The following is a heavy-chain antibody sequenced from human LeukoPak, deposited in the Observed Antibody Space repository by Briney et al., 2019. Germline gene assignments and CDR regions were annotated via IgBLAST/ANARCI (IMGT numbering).Heavy chain of an antibody. D-gene: IGHD2-2*01. V-gene: IGHV4-34*01. J-gene: IGHJ4*02. CDR1: GGSFSGYY. Sequence: SETLSLTCAVYGGSFSGYYWSWIRQPPGKGLEWIGEIKHSGSTNYNPSLKSRVTISVDTSKNQFSLKLSSVTAADTAVYYCAKLAGCSSTSCYSVDYWGQGTLVTVSS. CDR3: AKLAGCSSTSCYSVDY. CDR2: IKHSGST.